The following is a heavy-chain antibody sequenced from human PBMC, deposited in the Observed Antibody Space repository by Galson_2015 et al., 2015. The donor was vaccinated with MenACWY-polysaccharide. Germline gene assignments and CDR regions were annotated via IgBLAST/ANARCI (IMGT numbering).Heavy chain of an antibody. Sequence: SLRLSCATSGFTFSNYGMKWVRQAPGKGLEWVSTISSSGGKTYYADSVKGRFIISRDNTNNTLYLQMNSLRAEDTAVYFCARRYDGSGYYCTPGYYNYAMDGWGQGTTVTVSS. CDR1: GFTFSNYG. D-gene: IGHD3-22*01. V-gene: IGHV3-23*01. CDR2: ISSSGGKT. CDR3: ARRYDGSGYYCTPGYYNYAMDG. J-gene: IGHJ6*02.